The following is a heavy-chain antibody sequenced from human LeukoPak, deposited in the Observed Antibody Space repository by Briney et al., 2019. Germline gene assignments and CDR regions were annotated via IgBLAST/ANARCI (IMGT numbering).Heavy chain of an antibody. CDR3: ARVDGDYENWFDP. CDR2: INHSGST. J-gene: IGHJ5*02. Sequence: SETLSLTCAVYGGSFSDYYWSWIRQPPGKGLEWIGEINHSGSTNYNPSLKSRVTISVDTSKNQFSLKLSSVTAADTAVYYCARVDGDYENWFDPWGQGTLVTVSS. D-gene: IGHD4-17*01. CDR1: GGSFSDYY. V-gene: IGHV4-34*01.